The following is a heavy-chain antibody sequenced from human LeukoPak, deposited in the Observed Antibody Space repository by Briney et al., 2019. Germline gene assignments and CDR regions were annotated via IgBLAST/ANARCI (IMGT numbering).Heavy chain of an antibody. D-gene: IGHD3-10*01. J-gene: IGHJ5*02. CDR2: ISSDGTNK. V-gene: IGHV3-30*04. Sequence: PGGSLRLSCAASRFTFRNYAMHWVRQAPGKGLEGVAVISSDGTNKYYADSVKGRFNISRDNSKNTLYLQMNRLRADDTAVYYCARDRSQEFDPWGQGTLVTVSS. CDR3: ARDRSQEFDP. CDR1: RFTFRNYA.